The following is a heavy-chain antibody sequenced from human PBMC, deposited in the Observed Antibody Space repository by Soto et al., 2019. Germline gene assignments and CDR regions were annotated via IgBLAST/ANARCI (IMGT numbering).Heavy chain of an antibody. J-gene: IGHJ4*02. D-gene: IGHD2-15*01. CDR3: ARTPVVVVAATPDY. V-gene: IGHV3-11*01. CDR2: ISSSGSTI. CDR1: GVTFCDYY. Sequence: GGSLRLSCGASGVTFCDYYRSWICQAPGQGLEWVSYISSSGSTIYYADSVKGRFTSSRDNAKNSLYLQMNSLRAEDTAVYYCARTPVVVVAATPDYWGQGTLVTVSS.